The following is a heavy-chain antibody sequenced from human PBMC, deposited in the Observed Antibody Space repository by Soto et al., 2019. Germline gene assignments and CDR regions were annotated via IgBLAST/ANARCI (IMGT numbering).Heavy chain of an antibody. Sequence: APVKVSCKASGYTFTSYGISWVRQAPGQGLERMGWIRAYNGNTNYAQNLQGRVTMTTDKSTSTAYMELRSLRSDDTAVYYCARDGGIVVVSAVTESGYNYYYNGMGVWGQGTTVTVSS. V-gene: IGHV1-18*01. CDR2: IRAYNGNT. D-gene: IGHD2-2*01. CDR1: GYTFTSYG. J-gene: IGHJ6*02. CDR3: ARDGGIVVVSAVTESGYNYYYNGMGV.